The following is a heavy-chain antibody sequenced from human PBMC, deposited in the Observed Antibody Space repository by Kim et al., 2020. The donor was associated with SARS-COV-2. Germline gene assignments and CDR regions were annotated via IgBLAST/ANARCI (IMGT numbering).Heavy chain of an antibody. CDR1: GFTFSSYG. V-gene: IGHV3-30*03. J-gene: IGHJ4*02. CDR2: ISYDGSNK. CDR3: AHMVQGVMDFDY. Sequence: GGSLRLSCAASGFTFSSYGMHWVRQAPGKGLEWVAVISYDGSNKYYADSVKGRFTISRDNSKNTLYLQMNSLRAEDTAVYYCAHMVQGVMDFDYWGQGT. D-gene: IGHD3-10*01.